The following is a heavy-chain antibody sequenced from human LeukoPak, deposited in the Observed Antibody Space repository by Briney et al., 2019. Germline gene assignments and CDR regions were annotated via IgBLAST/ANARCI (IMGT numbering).Heavy chain of an antibody. Sequence: GGSLRLSCAASGFTFSSYGMHWVRQAPGKGLEWVAVIWYDGSNKYYADSVKGRSTISRDNSKNTLYLQMNSLRAEDTAVYYCARDGYCGGDCYSKVGGFDYWGQGTLVTVSS. J-gene: IGHJ4*02. CDR2: IWYDGSNK. D-gene: IGHD2-21*02. CDR1: GFTFSSYG. V-gene: IGHV3-33*01. CDR3: ARDGYCGGDCYSKVGGFDY.